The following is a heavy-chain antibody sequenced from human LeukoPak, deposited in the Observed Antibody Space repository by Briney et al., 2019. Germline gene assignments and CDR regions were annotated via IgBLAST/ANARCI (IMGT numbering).Heavy chain of an antibody. V-gene: IGHV3-21*01. CDR1: GFTFSSYS. CDR3: ANLLGDYVPFDY. J-gene: IGHJ4*02. Sequence: GGSLRLSCAASGFTFSSYSMNWVRQAPGKGLEWVSSISSSSSYIYYADSVKGRFTISRDNSKNTLYLQMNSLRAEDTAVYYCANLLGDYVPFDYWGQGTLVTVSS. D-gene: IGHD4-17*01. CDR2: ISSSSSYI.